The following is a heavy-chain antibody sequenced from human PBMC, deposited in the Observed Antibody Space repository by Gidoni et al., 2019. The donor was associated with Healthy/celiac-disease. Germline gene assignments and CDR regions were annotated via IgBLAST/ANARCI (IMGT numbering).Heavy chain of an antibody. D-gene: IGHD6-13*01. CDR3: AKDGPRSSWTGPYFDY. CDR1: GFTFRSYA. Sequence: EVQLLESGGGLVQPAGSLRLYCAASGFTFRSYAMSWVRQAPGKGLEWVSGISGSGGSTYYADSVKGRFTISRDNSKNTLYLQMNSLRAEDTAVYFCAKDGPRSSWTGPYFDYWGQGTLVTVSS. CDR2: ISGSGGST. J-gene: IGHJ4*02. V-gene: IGHV3-23*01.